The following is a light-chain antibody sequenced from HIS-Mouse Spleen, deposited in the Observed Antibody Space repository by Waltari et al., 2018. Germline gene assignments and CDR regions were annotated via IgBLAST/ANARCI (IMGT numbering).Light chain of an antibody. CDR2: AAS. J-gene: IGKJ1*01. CDR1: QGISSY. V-gene: IGKV1-9*01. CDR3: QQLNSYPPT. Sequence: IQLTQSPSFLSALVGNRVTIPCRASQGISSYLAWYQQKPGKAPKLLIYAASTLQSGVPSRFSGSGSGTEFTLTISSLQPEDFATYYCQQLNSYPPTFGQGTKVEIK.